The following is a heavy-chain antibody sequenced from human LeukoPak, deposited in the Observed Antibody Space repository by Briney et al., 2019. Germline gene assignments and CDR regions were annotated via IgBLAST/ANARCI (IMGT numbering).Heavy chain of an antibody. CDR3: VSRRCSITACYVASLNCFDY. CDR1: GLTISMYW. V-gene: IGHV3-7*03. Sequence: PRGSLRLSCEVSGLTISMYWLTWVRQAPGKGLEWVANIKQDGSEKNYVDSVKGGFTISRDNTKNSLYLQMNSLRDEDTAVYHCVSRRCSITACYVASLNCFDYWGQGTRVTVSS. D-gene: IGHD2-2*01. J-gene: IGHJ4*02. CDR2: IKQDGSEK.